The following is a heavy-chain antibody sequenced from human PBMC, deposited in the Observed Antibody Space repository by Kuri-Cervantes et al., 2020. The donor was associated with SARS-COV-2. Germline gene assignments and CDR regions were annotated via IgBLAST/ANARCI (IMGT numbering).Heavy chain of an antibody. J-gene: IGHJ5*02. CDR2: INPDRGNT. CDR3: ARDGSSSWFNWFDP. D-gene: IGHD6-13*01. V-gene: IGHV1-2*02. Sequence: ASVKVSCKASGYTFTGYYIHWVRQAPGQGLEWMGWINPDRGNTNYAQKFQGRVTMTRDTSISTAYMELSRLRSDDTAVYYCARDGSSSWFNWFDPWGQGTLVTVSS. CDR1: GYTFTGYY.